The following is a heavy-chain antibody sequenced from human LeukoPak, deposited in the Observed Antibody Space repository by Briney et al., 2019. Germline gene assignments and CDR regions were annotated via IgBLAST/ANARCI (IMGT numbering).Heavy chain of an antibody. CDR3: ARVTRGYSYGYEGAFDI. CDR1: GGSISSYY. D-gene: IGHD5-18*01. V-gene: IGHV4-59*01. Sequence: SETLSLTCTVSGGSISSYYWSWIRQPPGKGLEWIGYIYYSGSTNYNPSLKSRVTISVDTSKNQFSLKLSSVTAADTAVYYCARVTRGYSYGYEGAFDIWGQGTMVTVSS. J-gene: IGHJ3*02. CDR2: IYYSGST.